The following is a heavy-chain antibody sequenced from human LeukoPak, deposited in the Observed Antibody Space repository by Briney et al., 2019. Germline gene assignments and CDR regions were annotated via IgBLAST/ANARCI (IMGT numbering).Heavy chain of an antibody. V-gene: IGHV4-34*01. CDR1: GGSFSGYY. CDR3: ARKFEGPAEYYYYGMDV. CDR2: INHSGST. Sequence: SETLSLTCAVYGGSFSGYYWSWIRQPPGKGLEWIGEINHSGSTNYNPSLKSRVTISVDTSKNQFSLQLNSVTPEDTAVYYCARKFEGPAEYYYYGMDVWGQGTTVTVSS. J-gene: IGHJ6*02. D-gene: IGHD2-2*01.